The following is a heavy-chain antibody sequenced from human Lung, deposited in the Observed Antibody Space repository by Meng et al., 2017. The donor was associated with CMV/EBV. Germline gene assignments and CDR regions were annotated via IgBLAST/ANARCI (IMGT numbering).Heavy chain of an antibody. D-gene: IGHD4-23*01. Sequence: GGSLRLSCAASGFTFSDYWMHWVRQAPGKGLVWVSRINSDGSSTSYAASVKGRFTISRDNAKNTLYLQMNSLRAEDTAVYYCAREQPNSDAFDIWGQGTMVTVSS. V-gene: IGHV3-74*01. CDR3: AREQPNSDAFDI. CDR1: GFTFSDYW. J-gene: IGHJ3*02. CDR2: INSDGSST.